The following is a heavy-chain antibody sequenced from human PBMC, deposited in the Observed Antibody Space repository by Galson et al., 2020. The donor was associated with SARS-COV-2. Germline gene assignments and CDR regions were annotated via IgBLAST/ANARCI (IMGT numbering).Heavy chain of an antibody. V-gene: IGHV3-33*01. CDR2: IWSDGSYK. J-gene: IGHJ4*02. Sequence: GGSLRLSCAASGFTFSSYGMHWVRQAPGKGLEWVAVIWSDGSYKYDADSVKGRFTISRDNSKNTLSLQMNSLRAEDTALYYCARDSSMVAHGGDYWGQGTLVTIAS. D-gene: IGHD2-15*01. CDR3: ARDSSMVAHGGDY. CDR1: GFTFSSYG.